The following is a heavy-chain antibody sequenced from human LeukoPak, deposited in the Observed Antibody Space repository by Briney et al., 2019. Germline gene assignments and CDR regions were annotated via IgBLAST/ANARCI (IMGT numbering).Heavy chain of an antibody. CDR3: ARAGAIQLWLFDY. CDR2: ISYDGSNK. Sequence: GGSLRLSCAASGFTFSSYAMHWVRQAPGEGLEWVAVISYDGSNKYYADSVKGRFTISGDNSKNTLYLQMNSLRAEDTAVYYCARAGAIQLWLFDYWGQGTLVTVSS. V-gene: IGHV3-30*04. J-gene: IGHJ4*02. CDR1: GFTFSSYA. D-gene: IGHD5-18*01.